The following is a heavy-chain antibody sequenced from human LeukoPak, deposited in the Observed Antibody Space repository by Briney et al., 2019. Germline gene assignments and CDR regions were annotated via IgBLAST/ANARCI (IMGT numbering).Heavy chain of an antibody. J-gene: IGHJ3*02. D-gene: IGHD2-15*01. Sequence: GESLKISCQGSGYKFSSYWIGWVRQMPGKGLGWMGIIYPSDSDTRYSPSLQGQVTMSADKSISTAYLQWSSLKASDTAMYYCARSQGYCSGGTCYSSPAEASDIWGQGTMVTVSS. CDR2: IYPSDSDT. V-gene: IGHV5-51*01. CDR3: ARSQGYCSGGTCYSSPAEASDI. CDR1: GYKFSSYW.